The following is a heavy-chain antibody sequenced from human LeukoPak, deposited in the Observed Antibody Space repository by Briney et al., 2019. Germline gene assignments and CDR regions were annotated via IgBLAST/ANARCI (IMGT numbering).Heavy chain of an antibody. CDR3: ARTLVATGTDAFDI. CDR2: LYPDGRT. Sequence: GGSLRLSCAASGFTVSSNYMSWVRQAPGKGLEWVSVLYPDGRTFYADSVKGRFTISRDNSKNTLYLQMNSLRAEDTALYYCARTLVATGTDAFDIWGQGTMVTVSS. D-gene: IGHD5-12*01. J-gene: IGHJ3*02. CDR1: GFTVSSNY. V-gene: IGHV3-66*01.